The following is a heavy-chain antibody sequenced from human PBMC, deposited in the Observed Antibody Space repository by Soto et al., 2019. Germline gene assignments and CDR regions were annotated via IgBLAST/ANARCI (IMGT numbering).Heavy chain of an antibody. J-gene: IGHJ4*01. CDR2: ISTSSGTI. V-gene: IGHV3-48*01. CDR1: GFTFSSYS. Sequence: PGGSLRLSCAASGFTFSSYSMNWVRQAPGKGLEWVSYISTSSGTIYYADSVKGRFTISRDNAKNSLYLQLNSLRAEDTAVYYCARVRLSFGGSASYFDFWCHATLVTLS. D-gene: IGHD3-16*02. CDR3: ARVRLSFGGSASYFDF.